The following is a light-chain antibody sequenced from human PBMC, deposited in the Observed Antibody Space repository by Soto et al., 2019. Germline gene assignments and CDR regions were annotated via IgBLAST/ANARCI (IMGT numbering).Light chain of an antibody. CDR3: SSFGGSNHVV. J-gene: IGLJ3*02. Sequence: QSALTQPPSASGSPGQSVTISCTGTSSDVGGYNYVTWYQQHPGKAPKLIIYEVSKRPSGVPDHFSGSKSGNTASLTVSGLQADDEGDYYCSSFGGSNHVVFGGGTKVTVL. V-gene: IGLV2-8*01. CDR1: SSDVGGYNY. CDR2: EVS.